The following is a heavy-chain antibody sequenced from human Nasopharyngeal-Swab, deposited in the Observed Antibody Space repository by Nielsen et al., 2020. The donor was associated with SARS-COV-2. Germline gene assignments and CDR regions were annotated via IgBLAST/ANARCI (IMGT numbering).Heavy chain of an antibody. D-gene: IGHD3-3*01. Sequence: WIRQPPGKGLDWIGSIYYTGSTNYNPSLKSRVAISVDTPKNQFSLKLSSVTAADTAVYYCARGPEYYDFWSGYYSWFDPWGQGTLVTVSS. CDR2: IYYTGST. V-gene: IGHV4-59*01. CDR3: ARGPEYYDFWSGYYSWFDP. J-gene: IGHJ5*02.